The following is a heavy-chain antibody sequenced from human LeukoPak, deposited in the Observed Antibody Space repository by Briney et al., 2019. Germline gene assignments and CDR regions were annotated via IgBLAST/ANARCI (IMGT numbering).Heavy chain of an antibody. CDR2: ISGSGGST. CDR1: GFTFSSYG. J-gene: IGHJ6*03. CDR3: AKDGHKANYDILTLHYYYYYYMDV. Sequence: GGSLRLSCAASGFTFSSYGMSWVRQAPGKGLEWVSAISGSGGSTYYADSVKGRFTISRDNSKNTLYLQMNSLRAEDTAVYYCAKDGHKANYDILTLHYYYYYYMDVWGKGTTVTISS. D-gene: IGHD3-9*01. V-gene: IGHV3-23*01.